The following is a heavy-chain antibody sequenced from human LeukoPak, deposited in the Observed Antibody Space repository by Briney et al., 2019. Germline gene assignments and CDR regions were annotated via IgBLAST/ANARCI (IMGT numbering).Heavy chain of an antibody. CDR2: IKSDVRST. CDR3: TAIRSDY. Sequence: GGSLRLSCAASGFTFSTSWMHWFRQAPGKGLVWVARIKSDVRSTDYADSVKGRFTISRDDANNILYLQMNSLRAEDTAVYFCTAIRSDYWGQGTVVTVSS. J-gene: IGHJ4*02. CDR1: GFTFSTSW. D-gene: IGHD2-21*02. V-gene: IGHV3-74*01.